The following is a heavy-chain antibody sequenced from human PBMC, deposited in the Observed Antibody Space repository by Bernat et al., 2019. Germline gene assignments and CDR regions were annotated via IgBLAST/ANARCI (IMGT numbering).Heavy chain of an antibody. Sequence: EVQLLDSGGGLVQPGGSLRLSCAASGFTFSSYAMSWVRQAPGKGLEWVSAISGSGGSTYYADSVKGRFTISRYNSKNTLYLQMSSLRAEDTAIYYCAKSSALRVPVWFDPWGQGTLVTVSS. CDR2: ISGSGGST. CDR3: AKSSALRVPVWFDP. V-gene: IGHV3-23*01. D-gene: IGHD3-10*01. J-gene: IGHJ5*02. CDR1: GFTFSSYA.